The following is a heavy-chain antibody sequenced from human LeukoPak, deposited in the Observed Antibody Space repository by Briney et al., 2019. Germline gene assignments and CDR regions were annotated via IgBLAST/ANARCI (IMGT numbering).Heavy chain of an antibody. CDR3: AKAPPSMVRGVIKHTYYFDY. CDR2: ISSSSSYM. Sequence: WGSLRLSCAAPEFTFSRYSMNWVRQAPGKGLEWVSSISSSSSYMNYADSVKGRFTISRDNAKNSLYLQMNSLRAEDTAVYYCAKAPPSMVRGVIKHTYYFDYWGQGTLVTVSS. D-gene: IGHD3-10*01. J-gene: IGHJ4*02. CDR1: EFTFSRYS. V-gene: IGHV3-21*01.